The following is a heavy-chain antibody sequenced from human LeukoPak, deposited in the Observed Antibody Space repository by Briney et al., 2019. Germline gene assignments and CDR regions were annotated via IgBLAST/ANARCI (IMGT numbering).Heavy chain of an antibody. CDR1: GFTFSSYA. V-gene: IGHV3-23*01. D-gene: IGHD3-9*01. CDR3: AKWGDYDILTGYYDPDY. CDR2: ITGSGGTT. Sequence: GRSLRLSCAASGFTFSSYAMHWVRQAPGKGLEWVSAITGSGGTTFYADSVKGRFTISRDNSKNTLYLQMNSLRAEDTAVYYCAKWGDYDILTGYYDPDYWGQGTLVTVSS. J-gene: IGHJ4*02.